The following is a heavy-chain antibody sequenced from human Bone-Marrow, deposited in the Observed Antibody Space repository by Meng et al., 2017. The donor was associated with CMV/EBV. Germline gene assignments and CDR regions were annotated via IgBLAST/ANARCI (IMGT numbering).Heavy chain of an antibody. CDR3: AREPAGYCSSTSCYKSGDAFDI. D-gene: IGHD2-2*02. V-gene: IGHV4-39*07. CDR2: IYYSGST. Sequence: ESLKISCTVSGGSISSSSYYWGWIRQPPGKGLEWIGSIYYSGSTYYNPSLKSRVTISVDTSKNQFSLKLSSVTAADTAVYYCAREPAGYCSSTSCYKSGDAFDIWGQGTMVTGSS. J-gene: IGHJ3*02. CDR1: GGSISSSSYY.